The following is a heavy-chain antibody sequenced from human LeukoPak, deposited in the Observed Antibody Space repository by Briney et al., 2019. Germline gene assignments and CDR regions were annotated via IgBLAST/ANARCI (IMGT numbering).Heavy chain of an antibody. V-gene: IGHV4-59*12. CDR1: GDSISTYY. Sequence: SETLSLTCTVSGDSISTYYWSWIRQPPGKGLEWIGYIYYRVISDYNPSLKSRVTMSVDMSTRQISLKLSSVTAADTAVYYCAGVALRYCSGGSCPFDYWGQGTLVTVSS. CDR3: AGVALRYCSGGSCPFDY. D-gene: IGHD2-15*01. J-gene: IGHJ4*02. CDR2: IYYRVIS.